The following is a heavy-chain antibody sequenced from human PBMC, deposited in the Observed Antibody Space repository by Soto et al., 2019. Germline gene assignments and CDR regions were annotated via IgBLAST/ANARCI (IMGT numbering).Heavy chain of an antibody. D-gene: IGHD6-13*01. CDR3: ARSKQAAATSGWFDP. CDR2: INHSGST. CDR1: GGSISSGDYY. Sequence: SETLSLTCTVSGGSISSGDYYWSWIRQPPGKGLEWIGEINHSGSTNYNPSLKSRVTISVDTSKNQFSLKLSSVTAADTAVYYCARSKQAAATSGWFDPWGQGTLVTVSS. V-gene: IGHV4-39*07. J-gene: IGHJ5*02.